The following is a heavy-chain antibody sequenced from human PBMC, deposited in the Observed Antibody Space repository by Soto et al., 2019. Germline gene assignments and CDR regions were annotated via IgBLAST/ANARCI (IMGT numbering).Heavy chain of an antibody. D-gene: IGHD3-22*01. V-gene: IGHV3-23*01. CDR2: ISGSGGST. CDR1: GFTFSSYA. J-gene: IGHJ4*02. Sequence: GSLRLSCAASGFTFSSYAMSWVRQAPGKGLEWVSAISGSGGSTYYADSVKGRFTISRDNSKNTLYLQMNSLRAEDTAVYYCAKGGARALLLDYWGQGTLVTGSS. CDR3: AKGGARALLLDY.